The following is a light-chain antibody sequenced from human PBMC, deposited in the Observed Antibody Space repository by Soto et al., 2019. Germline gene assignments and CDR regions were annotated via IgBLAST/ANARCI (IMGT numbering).Light chain of an antibody. CDR1: QSIGNY. V-gene: IGKV3-20*01. J-gene: IGKJ1*01. CDR3: QQYGRSPWT. Sequence: EVVLTQSPATLSLSPGQGDTLSCRASQSIGNYLAWYQQKPGQAPRLLIYDASNRATGIPDRFSGSGSGTDFTLTISRLEPEDFAVYYCQQYGRSPWTFGQGTKVDIK. CDR2: DAS.